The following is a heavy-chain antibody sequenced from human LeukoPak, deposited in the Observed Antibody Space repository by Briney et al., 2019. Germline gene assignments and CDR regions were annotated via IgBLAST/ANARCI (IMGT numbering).Heavy chain of an antibody. J-gene: IGHJ6*03. D-gene: IGHD3-16*01. CDR1: VGSLSNFY. Sequence: SETLSLTCSVPVGSLSNFYWNWIRQRPGEGVEWIGYIYSIESTNYSPSLTGRVKISVDTSKNQFSLKLTSVTAADTAVYYCARRVGGHYYFMDVWGKGTTVTVPS. V-gene: IGHV4-4*09. CDR3: ARRVGGHYYFMDV. CDR2: IYSIEST.